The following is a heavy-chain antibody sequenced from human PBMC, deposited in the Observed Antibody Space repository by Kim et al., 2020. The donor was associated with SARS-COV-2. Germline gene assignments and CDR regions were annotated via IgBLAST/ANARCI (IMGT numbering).Heavy chain of an antibody. J-gene: IGHJ4*02. D-gene: IGHD3-22*01. CDR3: ARQGHSSGYYVLDY. Sequence: SPSFQGQVTISADKSINTAYLQWSSLKASDTAMYYCARQGHSSGYYVLDYWGQGSLVTVSS. V-gene: IGHV5-51*01.